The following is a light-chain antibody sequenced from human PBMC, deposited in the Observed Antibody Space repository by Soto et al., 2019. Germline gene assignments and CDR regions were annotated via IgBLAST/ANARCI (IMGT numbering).Light chain of an antibody. J-gene: IGLJ2*01. CDR2: SRN. CDR3: ASWDDSLSGLV. CDR1: ISNIGTNP. Sequence: QSVLTQPPSASGTPGQRVTISCSGTISNIGTNPVNWYKQIPGTAPKLLIYSRNQRPSGVPDRFSGSKSGTSASLAISGLASEDEADYCCASWDDSLSGLVFGGGTKLTVL. V-gene: IGLV1-44*01.